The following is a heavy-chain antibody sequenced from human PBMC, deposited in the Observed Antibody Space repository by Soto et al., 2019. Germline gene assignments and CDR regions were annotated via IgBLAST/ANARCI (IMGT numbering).Heavy chain of an antibody. CDR2: ISGSGGST. CDR1: GFTFSSDA. V-gene: IGHV3-23*01. CDR3: AKDHYYYCYYMDV. J-gene: IGHJ6*03. Sequence: GGSLRLSCAACGFTFSSDARSWVRQAPGKGLEWVSAISGSGGSTYYADSVKGRFTISRDNSKNTLYLQMNSPRAEDTAVYYCAKDHYYYCYYMDVWGKGTTVTVSS.